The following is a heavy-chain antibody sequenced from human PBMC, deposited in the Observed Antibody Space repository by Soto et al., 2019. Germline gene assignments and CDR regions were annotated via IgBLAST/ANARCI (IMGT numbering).Heavy chain of an antibody. CDR2: IYYSGST. CDR3: ARDYYDNSGYYYFDY. CDR1: CGSISSGDYY. V-gene: IGHV4-30-4*01. Sequence: QVQLQESGPGLVKPSRTLSLTCTVSCGSISSGDYYWSWSRQPPGKGLEWIGYIYYSGSTYYNPSLKSRVTISVDASKNQFSLKLSSVTAADTAVYYCARDYYDNSGYYYFDYWGQGTLVTVSS. D-gene: IGHD3-22*01. J-gene: IGHJ4*02.